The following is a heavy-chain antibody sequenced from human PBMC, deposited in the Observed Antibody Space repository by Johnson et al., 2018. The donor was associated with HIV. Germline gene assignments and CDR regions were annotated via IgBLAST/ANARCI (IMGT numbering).Heavy chain of an antibody. Sequence: VQLVESGGNVVRPGGSLRLSCAASGFTFDDYDMSWVRQAPGKGLEWVSGINWNGGSTGYADSVKGRFTISRDNSKNTLYLQMNSLRAEDTAVYYCARDPAAAALRAFDSWGQGTMVTVSS. D-gene: IGHD6-13*01. CDR2: INWNGGST. V-gene: IGHV3-20*04. J-gene: IGHJ3*02. CDR1: GFTFDDYD. CDR3: ARDPAAAALRAFDS.